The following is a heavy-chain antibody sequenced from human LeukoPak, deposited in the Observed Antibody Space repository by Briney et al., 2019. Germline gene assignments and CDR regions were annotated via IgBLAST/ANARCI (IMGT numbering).Heavy chain of an antibody. Sequence: GGSLRLSCAASRLTFSSYAMSWVRQAPGTGLEWVSVITGSGGSTYYADSVKGRFTISRDNSKNTLHLQMNSLRAEDTAVYYCAKSKYQLPESWFDPWGQGTLVTVSS. D-gene: IGHD2-2*01. CDR3: AKSKYQLPESWFDP. CDR2: ITGSGGST. V-gene: IGHV3-23*01. J-gene: IGHJ5*02. CDR1: RLTFSSYA.